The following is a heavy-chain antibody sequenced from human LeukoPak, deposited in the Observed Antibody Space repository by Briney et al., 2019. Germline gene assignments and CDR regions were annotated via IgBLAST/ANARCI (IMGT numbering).Heavy chain of an antibody. CDR3: AKDISSGWPYCFDY. Sequence: GGSLRLSCAASGFTFSSYGMHWVRQAPGKGLEWVAFIRYGGSNKYYADSVKGRFTISRDNSKNTLYLQMNSLRAEDTAVYYCAKDISSGWPYCFDYWGQGTLVTVSS. CDR2: IRYGGSNK. CDR1: GFTFSSYG. D-gene: IGHD6-19*01. J-gene: IGHJ4*02. V-gene: IGHV3-30*02.